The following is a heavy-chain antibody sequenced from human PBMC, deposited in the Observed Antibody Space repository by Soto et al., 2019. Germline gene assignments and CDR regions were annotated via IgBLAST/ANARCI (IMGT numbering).Heavy chain of an antibody. CDR1: GFRFSSYW. CDR3: ARDPNWNYPDY. V-gene: IGHV3-7*01. CDR2: IKQDGNEK. D-gene: IGHD1-7*01. J-gene: IGHJ4*02. Sequence: GGSLRLSCAASGFRFSSYWMNWVRQAPGKGLEWVANIKQDGNEKYYVDSVKGRFTISRDNAKNSLYLQMNSLRAEDTAMYYCARDPNWNYPDYSGQGTLVTVS.